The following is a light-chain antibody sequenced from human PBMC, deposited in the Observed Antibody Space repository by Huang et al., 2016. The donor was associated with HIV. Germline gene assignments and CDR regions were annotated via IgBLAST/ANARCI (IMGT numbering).Light chain of an antibody. J-gene: IGKJ2*01. CDR3: QQRISWPPSYT. CDR1: QSVSSY. CDR2: ATS. Sequence: EIVLTQSPATLSLSPGDRATLSCRASQSVSSYFAWYHQKPGQAPRLLIYATSNRATGVPARFSGSGSGTDFTLTISSLEPEDFANYYCQQRISWPPSYTFGQGNKVEI. V-gene: IGKV3-11*01.